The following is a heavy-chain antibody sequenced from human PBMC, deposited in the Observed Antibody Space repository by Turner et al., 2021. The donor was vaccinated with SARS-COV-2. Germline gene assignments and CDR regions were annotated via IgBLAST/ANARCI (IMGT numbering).Heavy chain of an antibody. CDR2: NYYSSST. CDR1: GGSISSSSYY. CDR3: ASPNTAMVTWPQGFDY. J-gene: IGHJ4*02. D-gene: IGHD5-18*01. V-gene: IGHV4-39*01. Sequence: QLQLQESGPGLVKPSETLSLTCSVSGGSISSSSYYCGWIRQPPGKGLEWNGSNYYSSSTYYNPSLKSRVTISVDTSKNQFSLRLSSVTAADTAVYYCASPNTAMVTWPQGFDYWGQGTLVTVSS.